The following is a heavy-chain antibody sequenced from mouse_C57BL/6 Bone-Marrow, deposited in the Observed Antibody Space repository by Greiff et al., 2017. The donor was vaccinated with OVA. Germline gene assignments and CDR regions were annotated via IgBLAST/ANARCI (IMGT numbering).Heavy chain of an antibody. CDR2: IHPNSGST. CDR3: ARSGGPWFAY. Sequence: QVQLKQSGAELVKPGASVKLSCKASGYTFTSYWMHWVKQRPGQGLEWIGMIHPNSGSTNYNEKFKSKATLTVDKSSSTAYMQLSSLTSEDSAVYYCARSGGPWFAYWGQGTLVTVSA. V-gene: IGHV1-64*01. J-gene: IGHJ3*01. D-gene: IGHD3-1*01. CDR1: GYTFTSYW.